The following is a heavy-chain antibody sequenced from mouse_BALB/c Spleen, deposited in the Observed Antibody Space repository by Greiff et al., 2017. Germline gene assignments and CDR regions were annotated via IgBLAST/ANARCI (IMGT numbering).Heavy chain of an antibody. CDR3: TRPLYYYGSSYAMDY. CDR2: IRLKSNNYAT. Sequence: EVKLMESGGGLVQPGGSMKLSCVASGFTFSNYWMNWVRQSPEKGLEWVAEIRLKSNNYATHYAESVKGRFTISRDDSKSSVYLQMNNLRAEDTGIYYCTRPLYYYGSSYAMDYWGQGTSVTVSS. V-gene: IGHV6-6*02. CDR1: GFTFSNYW. J-gene: IGHJ4*01. D-gene: IGHD1-1*01.